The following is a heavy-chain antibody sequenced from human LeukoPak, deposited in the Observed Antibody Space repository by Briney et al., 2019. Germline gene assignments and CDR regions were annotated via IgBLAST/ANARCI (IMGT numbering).Heavy chain of an antibody. V-gene: IGHV1-18*01. CDR3: ARDVTIFGVVNMDV. D-gene: IGHD3-3*01. J-gene: IGHJ6*03. CDR2: ISAYNGNT. CDR1: GYTFTSYG. Sequence: ASVKVSCKASGYTFTSYGISWVRQAPGQGLEWMGWISAYNGNTNYAQKLQGRVTMTTDTSTSTAYMELRSLRSDDTAVYHCARDVTIFGVVNMDVWGKGTTVTVSS.